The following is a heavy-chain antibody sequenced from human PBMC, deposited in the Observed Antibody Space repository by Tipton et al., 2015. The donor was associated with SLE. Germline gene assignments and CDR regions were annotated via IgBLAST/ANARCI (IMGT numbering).Heavy chain of an antibody. CDR1: GGSVSSGSYY. V-gene: IGHV4-61*01. J-gene: IGHJ4*02. D-gene: IGHD3-10*01. CDR3: AGEGRSSGFFDY. Sequence: TLSLTCTVSGGSVSSGSYYWSWIRQPPGKGLEWIGYIYYSGSTNYNPSLKSRVTISVDTSKNQFSLKLTSVTAADTAVYYCAGEGRSSGFFDYWGQGTLVTVSS. CDR2: IYYSGST.